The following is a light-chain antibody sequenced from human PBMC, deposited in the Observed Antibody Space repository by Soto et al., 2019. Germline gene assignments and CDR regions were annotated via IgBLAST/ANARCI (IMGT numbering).Light chain of an antibody. V-gene: IGKV3-15*01. CDR3: QQYNNWPPWT. J-gene: IGKJ1*01. CDR2: GAS. Sequence: EIVMTQSPATLSVSPGERATLSCRASQSVSNNLAWYQQRPGQAPRLLIFGASTRATGIPARFSGSGSGTEFTLIISSLQSQDFAVYYCQQYNNWPPWTFGQGTKVEIK. CDR1: QSVSNN.